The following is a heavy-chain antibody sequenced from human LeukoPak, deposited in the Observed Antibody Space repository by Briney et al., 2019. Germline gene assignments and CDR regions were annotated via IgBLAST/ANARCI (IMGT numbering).Heavy chain of an antibody. CDR2: IIPIFGTA. CDR3: ARGEYYDFWSGYYPLYYYYYYMDV. D-gene: IGHD3-3*01. Sequence: SVKVSCKASGGTFSSYAISWVRQAPGQGLEWMGGIIPIFGTANYAQKFQGRVTITADKSTSTAYMELSSLRSEDTAVYYCARGEYYDFWSGYYPLYYYYYYMDVWGKGTTVTVSS. CDR1: GGTFSSYA. V-gene: IGHV1-69*06. J-gene: IGHJ6*03.